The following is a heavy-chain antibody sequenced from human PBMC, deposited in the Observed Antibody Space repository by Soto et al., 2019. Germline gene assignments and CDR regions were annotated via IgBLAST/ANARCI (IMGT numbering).Heavy chain of an antibody. V-gene: IGHV4-61*02. D-gene: IGHD3-3*01. J-gene: IGHJ4*02. CDR2: IDTSGST. CDR1: GGSISSGGYY. CDR3: ARGGQDFWSGPFDY. Sequence: SETLSLTCTVSGGSISSGGYYCNWIRQPAGKGLEWIGRIDTSGSTNYNPSLKSRVTMSVDTSKQEFSLKLSSVTAADTALYYCARGGQDFWSGPFDYWGRGALVTVSS.